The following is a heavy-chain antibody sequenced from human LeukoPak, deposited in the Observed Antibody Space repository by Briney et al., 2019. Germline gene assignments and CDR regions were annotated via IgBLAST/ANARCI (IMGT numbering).Heavy chain of an antibody. CDR2: ILYSGTT. D-gene: IGHD3-16*01. CDR1: GASVTSYY. J-gene: IGHJ5*02. Sequence: SETLSLTCTVSGASVTSYYWNWIRQPPGKGLEWIGYILYSGTTNYNPSLNSRVTMALDTSKNQFSLELSSVPAADTAVYYCARRIIARGLGQENWFDPWGQGILVTVSS. CDR3: ARRIIARGLGQENWFDP. V-gene: IGHV4-59*02.